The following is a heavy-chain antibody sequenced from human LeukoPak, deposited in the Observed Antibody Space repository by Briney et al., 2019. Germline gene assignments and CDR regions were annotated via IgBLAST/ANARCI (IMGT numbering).Heavy chain of an antibody. J-gene: IGHJ6*02. Sequence: SVKVSRKASGYTFTGYYMHWVRQAPGQGLEWMGWINPNSGGTNYAQKFQGRVTMTRDTSISTAYMELSRLRSDDTAVYYCARDSGYCSSTSCYYYYGMDVWGQGTTVTVSS. V-gene: IGHV1-2*02. CDR1: GYTFTGYY. D-gene: IGHD2-2*01. CDR3: ARDSGYCSSTSCYYYYGMDV. CDR2: INPNSGGT.